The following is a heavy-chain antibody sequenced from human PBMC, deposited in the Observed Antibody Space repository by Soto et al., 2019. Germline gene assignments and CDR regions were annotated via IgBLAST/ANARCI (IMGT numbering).Heavy chain of an antibody. J-gene: IGHJ4*02. CDR1: GVSISSGGYY. CDR3: ASVTGGYSEYYFDF. V-gene: IGHV4-31*03. CDR2: IYYSGRT. Sequence: SSETLSLTCTVSGVSISSGGYYWSWIRQHPGKGLEWIGNIYYSGRTYYNPSLKSRVILSVDTSKHHFSLTLRSVTAADSAMYYCASVTGGYSEYYFDFWGQGALVTVSS. D-gene: IGHD2-21*02.